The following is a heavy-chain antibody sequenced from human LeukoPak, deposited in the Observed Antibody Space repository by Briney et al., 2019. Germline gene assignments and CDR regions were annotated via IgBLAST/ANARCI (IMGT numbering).Heavy chain of an antibody. V-gene: IGHV3-74*01. CDR1: GVTFSSHS. CDR3: ARSGIGRGFDI. Sequence: HTGGSLRLSCAASGVTFSSHSMHWVRQAPGKGLVWVSGISNDGTSTTYADSVKGRFTVSRDNVKNMVYLDMNGLRGDDTAVYYCARSGIGRGFDIWGRGATVTVSS. J-gene: IGHJ3*02. CDR2: ISNDGTST. D-gene: IGHD2/OR15-2a*01.